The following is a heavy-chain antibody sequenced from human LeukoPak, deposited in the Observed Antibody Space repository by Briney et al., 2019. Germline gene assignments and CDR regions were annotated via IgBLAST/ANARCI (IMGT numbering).Heavy chain of an antibody. CDR3: ARDAALYLPYYYYMDV. CDR2: INPNSGGT. Sequence: ASVKVSCQASGYTFTGYYMHWVRQAPGQGLEWMGWINPNSGGTNYAQKFQGRVTMTRDTSISTAYMELSRLRSDDTAVYYCARDAALYLPYYYYMDVWGKGTTVTVSS. V-gene: IGHV1-2*02. D-gene: IGHD3-9*01. J-gene: IGHJ6*03. CDR1: GYTFTGYY.